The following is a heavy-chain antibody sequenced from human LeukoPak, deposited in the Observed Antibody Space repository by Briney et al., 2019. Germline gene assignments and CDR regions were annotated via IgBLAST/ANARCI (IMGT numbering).Heavy chain of an antibody. CDR3: ARGYDTTGYFSY. V-gene: IGHV7-4-1*02. CDR2: INTNTGNP. CDR1: GYTFTTYP. Sequence: ASVKVSCKASGYTFTTYPINWVRQAPGQRLEYMGWINTNTGNPTYAQGFTGRFVFSSDTSVSTAYLQISNPKTEDTAVYYCARGYDTTGYFSYWGQGTLVTVSS. J-gene: IGHJ4*02. D-gene: IGHD3-22*01.